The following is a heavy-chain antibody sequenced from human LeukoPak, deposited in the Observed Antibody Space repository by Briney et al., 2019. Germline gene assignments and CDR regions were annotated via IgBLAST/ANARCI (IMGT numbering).Heavy chain of an antibody. CDR1: GYTFTGYY. Sequence: GASVKVSCTASGYTFTGYYMHWVRQAPGQGLEWMGWINPNSGGTNYAQKFQGRVTMTKDTSISTAYMELSRLRSDDTAVYYCARADQHYYYYYMDVWGKGTTVTVSS. CDR2: INPNSGGT. CDR3: ARADQHYYYYYMDV. J-gene: IGHJ6*03. V-gene: IGHV1-2*02.